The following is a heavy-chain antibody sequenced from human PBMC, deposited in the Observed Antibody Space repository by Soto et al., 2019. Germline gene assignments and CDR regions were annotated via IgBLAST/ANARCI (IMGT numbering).Heavy chain of an antibody. CDR1: GGTFSSYA. CDR2: IIPIFGTA. V-gene: IGHV1-69*12. Sequence: QVQLVQSGAEVKKPGSSVKVSCKASGGTFSSYAISWVRQAPGQGLEWMGEIIPIFGTANYAQKFQGRVTITADESTSTAYMELSSLRSEDTSVYYCARDRGPSSGYYPYWFDLGGQGTLVTVSS. D-gene: IGHD3-22*01. CDR3: ARDRGPSSGYYPYWFDL. J-gene: IGHJ5*02.